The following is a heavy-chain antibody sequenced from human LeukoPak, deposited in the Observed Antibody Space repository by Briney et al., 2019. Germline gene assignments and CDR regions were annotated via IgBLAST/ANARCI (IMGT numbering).Heavy chain of an antibody. Sequence: GGSLRLPCAVSGFTFSSYSINWVRPAPGKGRVWVSYISSSSSTIYYADSVKGRFTISRDNAKNSLYLQMNSLRDEDTAVYYCARGRDGYNRLYYWGQGTLVTVSS. D-gene: IGHD5-24*01. CDR3: ARGRDGYNRLYY. V-gene: IGHV3-48*02. CDR2: ISSSSSTI. J-gene: IGHJ4*02. CDR1: GFTFSSYS.